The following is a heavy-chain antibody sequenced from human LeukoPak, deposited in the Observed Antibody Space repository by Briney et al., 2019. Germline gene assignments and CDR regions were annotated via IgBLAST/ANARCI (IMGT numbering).Heavy chain of an antibody. CDR2: INSDGSST. J-gene: IGHJ4*02. CDR1: GLTFSSYW. D-gene: IGHD3-22*01. Sequence: GGSLRLSCAASGLTFSSYWMHWVRQAPGKGLVWVSRINSDGSSTSYADSVKGRFTISRDNAKNTLYLQMNSLRAEDTAVYYCARVGAPTYYYDSSGYYPRPFDYWGQGTLVTVSS. CDR3: ARVGAPTYYYDSSGYYPRPFDY. V-gene: IGHV3-74*01.